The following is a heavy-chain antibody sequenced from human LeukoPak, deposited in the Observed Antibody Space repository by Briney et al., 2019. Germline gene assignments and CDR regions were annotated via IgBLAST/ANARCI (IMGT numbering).Heavy chain of an antibody. J-gene: IGHJ3*02. Sequence: PSETLSLTCTVSGGSISSYYWSWIRQPPGKGLEWIGYIYYSGSTNYNPSLKSLVTISVDTSKNQFSLKLSSVTAADTAVYYCARFSVGSAFDIWGQGTMVTVSS. CDR1: GGSISSYY. D-gene: IGHD2-15*01. V-gene: IGHV4-59*08. CDR2: IYYSGST. CDR3: ARFSVGSAFDI.